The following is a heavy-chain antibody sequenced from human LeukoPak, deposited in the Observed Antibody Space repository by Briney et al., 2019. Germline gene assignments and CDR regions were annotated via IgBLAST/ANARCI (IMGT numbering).Heavy chain of an antibody. CDR3: ARNYYGSGSYYTYNWNDGEFDY. CDR1: GYTFTSYG. Sequence: AASVKVSCKASGYTFTSYGISWVRQAPGQGLEWMGWISAYNGNTNYAQKLQGRVTMTTDTSTSTAYIELRSLRSDDTAVYYCARNYYGSGSYYTYNWNDGEFDYWGQGTLVTVSS. D-gene: IGHD3-10*01. CDR2: ISAYNGNT. V-gene: IGHV1-18*01. J-gene: IGHJ4*02.